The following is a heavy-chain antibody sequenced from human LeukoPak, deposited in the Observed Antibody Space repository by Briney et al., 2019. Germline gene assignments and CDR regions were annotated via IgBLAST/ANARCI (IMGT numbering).Heavy chain of an antibody. J-gene: IGHJ4*02. CDR2: IYTSGST. CDR1: GGSISSYY. CDR3: ARGTYSYGPRDDYFDY. V-gene: IGHV4-4*07. Sequence: SETLSLTCTVSGGSISSYYWSWIRQPAGKGLEWIGRIYTSGSTNYNPSLKSRVTMSVDTSKNQFSLKLSSVTAADTAVYYCARGTYSYGPRDDYFDYWGQGTLVTVSS. D-gene: IGHD5-18*01.